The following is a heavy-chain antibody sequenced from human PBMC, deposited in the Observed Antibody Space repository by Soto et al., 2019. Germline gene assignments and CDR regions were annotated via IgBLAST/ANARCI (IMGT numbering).Heavy chain of an antibody. CDR3: ARDRVYAFDI. Sequence: PGGSLRLSCAASGFTFSDYSVNWVRQAPGKGLEWVSYIRGSSSYTFYADSVKGRFTISRDNAKNSLYLQMNSLRDEDTAVYYCARDRVYAFDIWGQGTMVTVSS. V-gene: IGHV3-48*02. J-gene: IGHJ3*02. CDR2: IRGSSSYT. D-gene: IGHD3-10*01. CDR1: GFTFSDYS.